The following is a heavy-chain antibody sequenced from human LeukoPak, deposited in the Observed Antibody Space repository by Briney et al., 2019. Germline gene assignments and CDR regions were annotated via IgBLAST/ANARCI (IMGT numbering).Heavy chain of an antibody. Sequence: SQTLSLTCTVSGGSMRSGIYYWNWFRQNPEKGLEWIGYMSNSGVTNYNPSLKSRVTISVDTSKNQFSLKLSSVTAADTAVYYCAREAVTSANWFDPWGQGTLVTVSS. V-gene: IGHV4-31*03. J-gene: IGHJ5*02. CDR3: AREAVTSANWFDP. D-gene: IGHD4-11*01. CDR2: MSNSGVT. CDR1: GGSMRSGIYY.